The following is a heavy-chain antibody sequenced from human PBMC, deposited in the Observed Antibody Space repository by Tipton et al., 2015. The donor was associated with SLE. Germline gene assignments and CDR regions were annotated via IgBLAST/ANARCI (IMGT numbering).Heavy chain of an antibody. Sequence: SLRLSCAASGFSFSTYWMTWVRQAPGKGLEWVANIKKDGSRRYYVDSVEGRFTISRDNAKNSLYLQMNSLRAEDTAVYYCARALFDAVAGPSGMDVWGQGTTVTASS. D-gene: IGHD6-19*01. V-gene: IGHV3-7*01. CDR3: ARALFDAVAGPSGMDV. CDR2: IKKDGSRR. CDR1: GFSFSTYW. J-gene: IGHJ6*02.